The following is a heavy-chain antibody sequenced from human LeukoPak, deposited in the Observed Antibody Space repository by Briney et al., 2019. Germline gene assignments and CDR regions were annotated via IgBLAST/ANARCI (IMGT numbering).Heavy chain of an antibody. D-gene: IGHD3-22*01. CDR3: AKDRTYDSSGYADY. CDR2: ISGSGGST. J-gene: IGHJ4*02. Sequence: GGSLRLSCAASGFTFSSYAMRWVRQTPGKGLEWVSAISGSGGSTYYADSVKGRFTISRDNSKNTLYLQMNSLRAEDTAVYYCAKDRTYDSSGYADYWGQGTLVTVSS. V-gene: IGHV3-23*01. CDR1: GFTFSSYA.